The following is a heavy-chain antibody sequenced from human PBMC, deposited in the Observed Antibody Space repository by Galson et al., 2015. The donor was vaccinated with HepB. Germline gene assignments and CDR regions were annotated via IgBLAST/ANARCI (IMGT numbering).Heavy chain of an antibody. V-gene: IGHV4-34*12. J-gene: IGHJ4*02. CDR2: VIHDGRT. D-gene: IGHD4-17*01. CDR1: GGSFSGFY. Sequence: SETLSLTCAVYGGSFSGFYWNWVRQPPGKGLEWIGEVIHDGRTNYNPALKSRITISRDTSKNQFSLELRSVTAADTGVYYCLGLGGLPAVTTKFDFWTRGSLVTVSS. CDR3: LGLGGLPAVTTKFDF.